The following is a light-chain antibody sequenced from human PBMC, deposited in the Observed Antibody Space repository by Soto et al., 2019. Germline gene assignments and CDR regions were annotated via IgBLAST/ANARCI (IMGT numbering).Light chain of an antibody. V-gene: IGKV2-28*01. CDR2: LGS. J-gene: IGKJ1*01. Sequence: DIVMTQSALSLPVTPGEPASISCRSSQSLLYSNGYNYLDWYLQRPGQSPQLLIYLGSNRASGVPDRFSGSGSGTDFTLKISRVEAEDVGVYYCMQALQPWTFGHGTKVEIK. CDR3: MQALQPWT. CDR1: QSLLYSNGYNY.